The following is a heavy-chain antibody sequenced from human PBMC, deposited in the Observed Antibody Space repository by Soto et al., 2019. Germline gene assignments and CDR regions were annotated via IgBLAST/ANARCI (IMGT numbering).Heavy chain of an antibody. D-gene: IGHD2-2*01. J-gene: IGHJ4*02. V-gene: IGHV3-7*01. CDR1: GFTFKNYW. Sequence: EVQLVESGGGLVQPGGSLRLSCAASGFTFKNYWMSWVRQAPGKGLEWVANIKEDGSEKYYVDSVKGRFTIFRDNVENSLDLQMNSLRAEDPAVYYCTRAQGPYTQYAVYWGPGTLVSVSS. CDR3: TRAQGPYTQYAVY. CDR2: IKEDGSEK.